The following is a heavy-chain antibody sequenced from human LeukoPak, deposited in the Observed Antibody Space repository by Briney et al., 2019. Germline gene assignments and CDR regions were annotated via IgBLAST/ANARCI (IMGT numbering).Heavy chain of an antibody. V-gene: IGHV3-7*03. CDR1: GFTFSSYW. CDR2: IKQDGSEK. D-gene: IGHD5-12*01. Sequence: GGSLRLSCAASGFTFSSYWMSWVRQAPGKGLEWVANIKQDGSEKYYVDSVKGRFTISRDNSKNTLYLQMNSLRAEDTALYYCAKDRVPRYSGYGLSDDWGRGTLVTVSS. CDR3: AKDRVPRYSGYGLSDD. J-gene: IGHJ4*02.